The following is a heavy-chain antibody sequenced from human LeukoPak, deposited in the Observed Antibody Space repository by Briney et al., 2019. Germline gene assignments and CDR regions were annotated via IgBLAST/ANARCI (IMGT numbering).Heavy chain of an antibody. Sequence: SETLSLTCTVSGGSISSYYWSWIRQPAGKGLEWIGRIYTSGSTNYNPSLKSRVTMSVDTSKIQFSLKLSSVTAADTAVYYCARRVARTGIYAFDIWGQGTMDTVSS. V-gene: IGHV4-4*07. J-gene: IGHJ3*02. CDR2: IYTSGST. CDR1: GGSISSYY. D-gene: IGHD1-1*01. CDR3: ARRVARTGIYAFDI.